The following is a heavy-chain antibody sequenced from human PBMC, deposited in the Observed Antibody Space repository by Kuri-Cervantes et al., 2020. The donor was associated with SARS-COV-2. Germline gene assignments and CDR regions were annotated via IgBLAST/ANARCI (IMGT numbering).Heavy chain of an antibody. Sequence: GGSLRLSCAASGFTFTSYGFHWVRQAPGKGLEWVAVISYDSNSKYYADSVKGRFTISRDNSKNTLYLQMNSLRVEDTAFYYCAKDRSGRYREYYYYGMDVWGLGTTVTVSS. D-gene: IGHD5-12*01. V-gene: IGHV3-30*18. J-gene: IGHJ6*02. CDR3: AKDRSGRYREYYYYGMDV. CDR1: GFTFTSYG. CDR2: ISYDSNSK.